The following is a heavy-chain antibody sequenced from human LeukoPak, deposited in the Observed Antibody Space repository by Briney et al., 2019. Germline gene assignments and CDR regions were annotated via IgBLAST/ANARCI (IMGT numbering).Heavy chain of an antibody. D-gene: IGHD6-6*01. Sequence: GGSLRLPCAASGFTFSSYAMSWVRQAPGKGLEWVSAISGSGGSTYYADSVKGRFTISSDNSKNTLYLQMNSLRAEDTAVYYCASTYSSSPRRPFDYWGQGTLVTVSS. CDR1: GFTFSSYA. J-gene: IGHJ4*02. V-gene: IGHV3-23*01. CDR3: ASTYSSSPRRPFDY. CDR2: ISGSGGST.